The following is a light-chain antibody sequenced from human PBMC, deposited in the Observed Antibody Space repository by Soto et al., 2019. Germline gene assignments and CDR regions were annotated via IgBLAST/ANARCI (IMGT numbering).Light chain of an antibody. J-gene: IGLJ2*01. CDR1: SSDVGYYNR. CDR3: ISYTTSSTLV. V-gene: IGLV2-18*02. Sequence: QSALTQPPSVSGSPGQSVTISCTGTSSDVGYYNRVSWYQQPPGTAPKLMVFEVSNRPSGVPDRVSGSKSGNTASLTISGLQAEDEADYYCISYTTSSTLVFGGGTQLTVL. CDR2: EVS.